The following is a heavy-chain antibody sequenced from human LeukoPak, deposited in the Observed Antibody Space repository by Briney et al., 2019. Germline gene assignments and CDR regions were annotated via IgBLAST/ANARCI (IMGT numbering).Heavy chain of an antibody. CDR2: IIPIVGTA. D-gene: IGHD4-17*01. CDR1: GGTFSNYA. V-gene: IGHV1-69*06. CDR3: ARPGNYGETLDAFDI. J-gene: IGHJ3*02. Sequence: SVKVSCKASGGTFSNYAISWVRQAPGQGLEWMGGIIPIVGTANYAQKFQGRITITADKSTSTAYMELSSLRSEDTAVYYCARPGNYGETLDAFDIWGQGTMVTVSS.